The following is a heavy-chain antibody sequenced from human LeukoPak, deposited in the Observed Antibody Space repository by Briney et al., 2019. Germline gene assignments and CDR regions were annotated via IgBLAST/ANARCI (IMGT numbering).Heavy chain of an antibody. D-gene: IGHD3-3*01. CDR1: GFTFSSYA. V-gene: IGHV3-23*01. CDR2: ISGSGGST. J-gene: IGHJ4*02. CDR3: ASVRFLEWLLFRDYFDY. Sequence: GGSLRLSCAASGFTFSSYAMSWVRQAPGKGLEWVSVISGSGGSTYYADSVKGRFTISRDNSKNTLYLQMNSLRAEDTAVYYCASVRFLEWLLFRDYFDYWGQGTLVTVSS.